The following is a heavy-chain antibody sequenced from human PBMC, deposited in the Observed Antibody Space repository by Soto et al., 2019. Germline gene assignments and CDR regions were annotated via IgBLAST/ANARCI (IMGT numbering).Heavy chain of an antibody. CDR3: ARDRTDSGYYTNWLDP. CDR1: GGTVGSDA. Sequence: SVKVSCKASGGTVGSDAITWVRQAPGQGLEWVGRIIPIFGTTNYAQNLQGRVTISADKSTLTSYMELHSLTSDDTALYYCARDRTDSGYYTNWLDPWGQGTQVTVSS. D-gene: IGHD3-22*01. V-gene: IGHV1-69*06. J-gene: IGHJ5*02. CDR2: IIPIFGTT.